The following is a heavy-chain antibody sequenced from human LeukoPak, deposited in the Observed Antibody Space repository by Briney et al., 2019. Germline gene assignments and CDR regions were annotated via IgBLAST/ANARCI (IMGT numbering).Heavy chain of an antibody. CDR1: GFTFSSYG. CDR2: IGGSDGNT. Sequence: QPGGSLRLSCAASGFTFSSYGMSWVRQAPGNGLEWVSAIGGSDGNTYYADAVKGRFTISRDNSKNTLYLQMNSLRAEDTALYYCAKEAHYPHMHTYLITLDSWGQGTLVTVSS. CDR3: AKEAHYPHMHTYLITLDS. V-gene: IGHV3-23*01. D-gene: IGHD3-16*01. J-gene: IGHJ4*02.